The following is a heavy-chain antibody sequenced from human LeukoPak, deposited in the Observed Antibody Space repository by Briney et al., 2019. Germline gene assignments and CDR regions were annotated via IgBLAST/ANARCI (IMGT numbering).Heavy chain of an antibody. CDR2: IYYSGST. V-gene: IGHV4-59*01. D-gene: IGHD6-6*01. CDR3: ARDSSSFNAYNFDY. CDR1: GGSISRYY. J-gene: IGHJ4*02. Sequence: SETLSLTCTVSGGSISRYYWSWIRQPPGKGLAWIGYIYYSGSTNYNPSLKSRVTISVDTSKNQFSLKLSSVTAADTAVYYCARDSSSFNAYNFDYWGQGTLVTVSS.